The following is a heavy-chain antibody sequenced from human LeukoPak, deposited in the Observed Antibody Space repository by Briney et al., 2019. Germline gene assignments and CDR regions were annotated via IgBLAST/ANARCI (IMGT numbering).Heavy chain of an antibody. J-gene: IGHJ5*02. D-gene: IGHD4-17*01. CDR2: IYYSGTT. Sequence: SETLSLTCTVSGGSISSSSYYWGWIRQPPGKGLEWIGSIYYSGTTHYNPSLKSRVTISLNTSKNQFSLKLSSVTAADTAVYYCAAYNGDSADWFDPWGQGTLVTVSS. CDR1: GGSISSSSYY. CDR3: AAYNGDSADWFDP. V-gene: IGHV4-39*07.